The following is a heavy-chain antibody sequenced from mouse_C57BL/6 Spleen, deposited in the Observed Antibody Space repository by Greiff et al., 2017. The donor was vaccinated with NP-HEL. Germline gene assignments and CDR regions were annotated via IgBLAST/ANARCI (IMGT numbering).Heavy chain of an antibody. CDR2: IYPGSGNT. J-gene: IGHJ2*01. CDR1: GYTFTDYY. D-gene: IGHD3-1*01. V-gene: IGHV1-76*01. CDR3: ARSGGPGYFDY. Sequence: QVQLKESGAELVRPGASVKLSCKASGYTFTDYYINWVKQRPGQGLEWIARIYPGSGNTYYNEKFKGKATLTAEKSSSTAYMQLSSLTSEDSAVYFCARSGGPGYFDYWGQGTTLTVSS.